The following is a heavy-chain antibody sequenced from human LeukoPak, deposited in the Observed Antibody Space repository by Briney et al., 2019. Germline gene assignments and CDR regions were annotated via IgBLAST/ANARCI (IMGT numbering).Heavy chain of an antibody. Sequence: GRSLRLSCAVSGFKFSIYAMHWVRQAPGKGLKWVAVISSDATNKFHADSVKGRFTISRDNFKNTLYLQMNGLRLEDTAVYYCAKELWFGELLPYYFDYWGQGTLVTVSS. V-gene: IGHV3-30-3*02. CDR1: GFKFSIYA. D-gene: IGHD3-10*01. J-gene: IGHJ4*02. CDR2: ISSDATNK. CDR3: AKELWFGELLPYYFDY.